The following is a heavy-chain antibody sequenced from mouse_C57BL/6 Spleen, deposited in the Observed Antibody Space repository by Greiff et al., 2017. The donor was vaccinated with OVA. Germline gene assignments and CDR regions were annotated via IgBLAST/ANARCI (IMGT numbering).Heavy chain of an antibody. D-gene: IGHD1-1*01. CDR2: IYPGGGDT. J-gene: IGHJ4*01. V-gene: IGHV1-82*01. CDR3: ARGYYGAMDY. Sequence: QVQLQQSGAELVKPGASVKLSCKASGYAFSSYWMNWVKQRPGKGLEWIGRIYPGGGDTNYNGKFKGKATLTADKSSSTAYMQLSSLTSEDSAVDVCARGYYGAMDYWGQGTSVTVSS. CDR1: GYAFSSYW.